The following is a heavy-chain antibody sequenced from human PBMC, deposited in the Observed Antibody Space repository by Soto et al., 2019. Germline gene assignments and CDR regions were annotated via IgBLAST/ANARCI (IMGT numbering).Heavy chain of an antibody. J-gene: IGHJ4*02. V-gene: IGHV3-30*18. Sequence: GGSLRLSCAASGFTFSSYGMHWVRQAPGKGLEWVADVSFDGSDKHYADSVKGRFTISRDNSKNTLYLQMNSLSAEDTAVYYCAKSPYHSSGYYYYFHYWGQGTLVTVSS. CDR3: AKSPYHSSGYYYYFHY. CDR1: GFTFSSYG. D-gene: IGHD3-22*01. CDR2: VSFDGSDK.